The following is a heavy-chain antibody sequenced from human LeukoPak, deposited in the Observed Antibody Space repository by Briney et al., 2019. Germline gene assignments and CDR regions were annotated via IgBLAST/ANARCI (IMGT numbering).Heavy chain of an antibody. Sequence: GSLRLSCAASGFTFTNAWMSWVRQAPGKGLEWVGRIKSKTDGGTADYAAPVKGRFAISRDDSKNTLYLQMNSLKTEDTAVYYCTKYYYHSSGYLYYFDYWGQGTLVTVSS. D-gene: IGHD3-22*01. CDR2: IKSKTDGGTA. CDR1: GFTFTNAW. CDR3: TKYYYHSSGYLYYFDY. J-gene: IGHJ4*02. V-gene: IGHV3-15*01.